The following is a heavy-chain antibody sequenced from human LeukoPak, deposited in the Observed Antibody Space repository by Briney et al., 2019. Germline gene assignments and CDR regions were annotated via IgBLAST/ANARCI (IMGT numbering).Heavy chain of an antibody. J-gene: IGHJ4*02. V-gene: IGHV1-18*01. CDR1: GCTFTSYG. Sequence: ASVKVSCKASGCTFTSYGISWVRQAPGQGLEWMGWISAYNGNTNYAQKLQGRVTMTTDTSTSTAYMELRSLRSDDTAVYYCARDLARDSSGSDFDYWGQGTLVTVSS. D-gene: IGHD3-22*01. CDR2: ISAYNGNT. CDR3: ARDLARDSSGSDFDY.